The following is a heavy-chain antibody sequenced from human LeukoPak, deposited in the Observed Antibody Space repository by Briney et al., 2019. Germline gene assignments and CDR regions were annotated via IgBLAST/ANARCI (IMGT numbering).Heavy chain of an antibody. CDR2: ISSSGSTI. J-gene: IGHJ6*04. CDR3: AELGITMIGGV. CDR1: GFTFSSYE. V-gene: IGHV3-48*03. Sequence: GGSLRLSCAASGFTFSSYEMNWVRQAPGKGLEWVSYISSSGSTIYYADSVKGRFTISGDNAKNSLYLQMNSLRAEDTAVYYCAELGITMIGGVWGKGTTVTVSS. D-gene: IGHD3-10*02.